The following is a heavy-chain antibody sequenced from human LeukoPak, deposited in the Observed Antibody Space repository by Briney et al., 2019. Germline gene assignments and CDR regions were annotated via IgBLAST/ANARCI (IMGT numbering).Heavy chain of an antibody. V-gene: IGHV3-11*01. CDR2: ISSSGNTI. J-gene: IGHJ6*02. D-gene: IGHD6-13*01. Sequence: GGSLRLSCAASGFTFSVYYMSWIRQAPGKGLEWVSYISSSGNTIYYADSVKGRFTISRDNAKNSLYLQMNSLRAEDTAVYYCARDAAAAGPYYYYGMDVWGQGTTVTVSS. CDR3: ARDAAAAGPYYYYGMDV. CDR1: GFTFSVYY.